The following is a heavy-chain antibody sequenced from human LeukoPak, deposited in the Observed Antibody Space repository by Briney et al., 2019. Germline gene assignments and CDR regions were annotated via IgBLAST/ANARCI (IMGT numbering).Heavy chain of an antibody. J-gene: IGHJ2*01. D-gene: IGHD1-26*01. V-gene: IGHV3-48*02. Sequence: GGSLRLCCAASGFTFSTYNMNWLRQAPGKGLEWVSYISSSSSTIYYADSVKGRFTISRDDAKNSLYLQMNSLRDEDTAVYYCARDAGGTYTYWYFDLWGRGTLVTVSS. CDR3: ARDAGGTYTYWYFDL. CDR1: GFTFSTYN. CDR2: ISSSSSTI.